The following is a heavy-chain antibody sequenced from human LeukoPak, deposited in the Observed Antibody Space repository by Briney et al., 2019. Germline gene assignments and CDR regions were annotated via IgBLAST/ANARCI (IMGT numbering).Heavy chain of an antibody. CDR3: ARESRIGGHNWFDP. CDR1: GGSISSYY. D-gene: IGHD1-26*01. V-gene: IGHV4-59*12. J-gene: IGHJ5*02. Sequence: PSETLSLTCTVSGGSISSYYWSWIRQPPGKGLEWIGYIYHSGSTNYNPSLKSRVTISVDTSKNQFSLKLSSVTAADTAVYYCARESRIGGHNWFDPWGQGTLVTVSS. CDR2: IYHSGST.